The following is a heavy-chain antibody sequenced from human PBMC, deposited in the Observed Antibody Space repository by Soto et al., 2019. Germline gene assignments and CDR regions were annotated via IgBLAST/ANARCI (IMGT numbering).Heavy chain of an antibody. Sequence: SVKVSCKASGGTFSSYAISWVRQAPGQGLEWMGGIIPIFGTANYAQKFQGRVTITADESTSTAYMELSSLRSEDTAVYYCARDELTYGGNSGWDQGTLVTVSS. D-gene: IGHD4-17*01. CDR1: GGTFSSYA. CDR3: ARDELTYGGNSG. CDR2: IIPIFGTA. J-gene: IGHJ4*02. V-gene: IGHV1-69*13.